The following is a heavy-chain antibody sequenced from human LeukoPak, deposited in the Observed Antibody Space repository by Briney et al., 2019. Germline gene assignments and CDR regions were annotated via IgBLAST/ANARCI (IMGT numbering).Heavy chain of an antibody. CDR3: ARANGLVYYYYYYGMDV. V-gene: IGHV4-31*03. Sequence: SQTLSLTCTVSGGSIGSGGYYWSWIRQHPGKGLEWIGYIYYSGSTYYNPSLNSRVTISVDTSKNQFSLKLSSVTAADTAVYYCARANGLVYYYYYYGMDVWGQGTTVTVSS. D-gene: IGHD2-2*01. CDR1: GGSIGSGGYY. CDR2: IYYSGST. J-gene: IGHJ6*02.